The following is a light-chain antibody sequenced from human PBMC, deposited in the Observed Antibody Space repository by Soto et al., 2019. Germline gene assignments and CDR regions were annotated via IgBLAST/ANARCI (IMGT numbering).Light chain of an antibody. Sequence: IQMTQSPSTLSASAGDRVTITCRASQNINNWLAWYQQKKGKAPKVLIYDVSNLESGVPSRFSGSGSGTEFTLTISSLQPDDFATYYCLQYNTYSPWTFGQGTKV. CDR3: LQYNTYSPWT. V-gene: IGKV1-5*01. CDR1: QNINNW. J-gene: IGKJ1*01. CDR2: DVS.